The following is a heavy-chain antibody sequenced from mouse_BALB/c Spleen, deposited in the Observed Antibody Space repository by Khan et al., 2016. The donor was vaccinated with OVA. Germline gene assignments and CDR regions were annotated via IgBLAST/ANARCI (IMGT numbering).Heavy chain of an antibody. CDR2: IFPGSDTS. V-gene: IGHV1-77*01. D-gene: IGHD1-1*01. CDR1: GYTFTDFG. J-gene: IGHJ2*01. CDR3: ARSWYGSLVY. Sequence: QVQLKQSGPELVRPGASVKMSCRASGYTFTDFGLNWVKQRTGQGLEWLGQIFPGSDTSYYNEKFKGKATLTADKSSNTASMQLNSLTSEDSAVYFCARSWYGSLVYWGQGTTLTVSS.